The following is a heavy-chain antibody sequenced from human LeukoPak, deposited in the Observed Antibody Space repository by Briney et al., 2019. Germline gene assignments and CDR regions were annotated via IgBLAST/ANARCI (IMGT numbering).Heavy chain of an antibody. V-gene: IGHV3-74*01. D-gene: IGHD4-17*01. CDR1: GFTFSSYW. CDR3: AKLDYGDYVGQDNEFDY. CDR2: INSDGSST. Sequence: PGGSLRLSCAASGFTFSSYWMHWVRQAPGKGRVWVSRINSDGSSTSYADSVKGRFAISRDNAKNTLYLQMNSLRAEDTAVYYCAKLDYGDYVGQDNEFDYWGQGTLVTVSS. J-gene: IGHJ4*02.